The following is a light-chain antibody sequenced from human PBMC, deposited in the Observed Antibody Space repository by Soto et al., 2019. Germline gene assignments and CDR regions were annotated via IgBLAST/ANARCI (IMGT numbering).Light chain of an antibody. Sequence: SYELTQPPSVSVSPGQTASITCSGDKLGDRYAYWYQQKPGQSPVLVIYQDSQRPSGIPERFSGSNSGNTATLTISGTQAMDEADYYCQAWDSSTVVFGGGTKVTVL. CDR3: QAWDSSTVV. J-gene: IGLJ2*01. CDR2: QDS. CDR1: KLGDRY. V-gene: IGLV3-1*01.